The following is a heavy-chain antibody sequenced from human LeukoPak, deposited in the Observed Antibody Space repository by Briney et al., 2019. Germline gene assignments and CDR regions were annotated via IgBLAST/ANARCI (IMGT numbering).Heavy chain of an antibody. CDR3: ARDALGSFDY. CDR1: GGTFSSYA. V-gene: IGHV1-69*05. D-gene: IGHD1-26*01. Sequence: SVKVSCKASGGTFSSYAISWVRQAPGQGLEWMGGIIPIFGTANYAQKFQGRVTMTRDMSTSTVYMELSSLRSEDTAVYYCARDALGSFDYWGQGTLVTVSS. J-gene: IGHJ4*02. CDR2: IIPIFGTA.